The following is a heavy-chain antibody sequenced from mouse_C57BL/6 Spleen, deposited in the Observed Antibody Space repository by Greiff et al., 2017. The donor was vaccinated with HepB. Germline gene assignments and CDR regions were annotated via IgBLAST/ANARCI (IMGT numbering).Heavy chain of an antibody. V-gene: IGHV14-4*01. J-gene: IGHJ3*01. Sequence: EVQLQQSGAELVRPGASVKLSCTASGFNIKDDYMHRVKQRPEQGLERIGWIDPENGDTEYASKFQGKATITADTSSNTAYLQPSSLPSGDTAVFYCSTASSYAFAYWSHETLVTVSA. CDR2: IDPENGDT. D-gene: IGHD1-1*01. CDR3: STASSYAFAY. CDR1: GFNIKDDY.